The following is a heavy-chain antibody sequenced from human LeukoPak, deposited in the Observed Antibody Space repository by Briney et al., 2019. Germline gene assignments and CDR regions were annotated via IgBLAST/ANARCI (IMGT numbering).Heavy chain of an antibody. CDR3: ARGTRIFDY. D-gene: IGHD2-15*01. Sequence: ASVKVSCKASGYTFTGYYMHWVRQAPGQGLEWMGWINPNSGGTNYAQKFQGRVTISVDTSKNQFSLKLSSVTAADTAVYYCARGTRIFDYWGQGTLVTVSS. J-gene: IGHJ4*02. CDR1: GYTFTGYY. CDR2: INPNSGGT. V-gene: IGHV1-2*02.